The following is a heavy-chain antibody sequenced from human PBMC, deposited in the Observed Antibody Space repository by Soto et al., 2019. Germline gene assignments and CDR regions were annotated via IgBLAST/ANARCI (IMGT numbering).Heavy chain of an antibody. V-gene: IGHV3-23*01. Sequence: PGGSLRLSCTASGFTFSSYAMSWVRQAPGKGLEWVSTIIGSGVSTYYADSVRGRFTISRDNSKSTLYLQMNSLRAEDTAVYYCAKYLRDILNSDYWGQGTLVTVSS. CDR1: GFTFSSYA. CDR3: AKYLRDILNSDY. J-gene: IGHJ4*02. CDR2: IIGSGVST. D-gene: IGHD3-9*01.